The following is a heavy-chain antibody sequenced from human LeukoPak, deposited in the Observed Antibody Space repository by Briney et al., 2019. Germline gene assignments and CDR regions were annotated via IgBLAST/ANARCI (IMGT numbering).Heavy chain of an antibody. V-gene: IGHV4-59*01. Sequence: SETLSLTCTVSGGSISSYYWSWIRQPPGKGLEWIGYIHYSGSTNYNPSLKSRVTISVDTSKNQFSLKLNSVTAADTAVYYCARVPLTAAVFYFDYWGQGTLVTVSS. CDR3: ARVPLTAAVFYFDY. CDR2: IHYSGST. J-gene: IGHJ4*02. CDR1: GGSISSYY. D-gene: IGHD6-25*01.